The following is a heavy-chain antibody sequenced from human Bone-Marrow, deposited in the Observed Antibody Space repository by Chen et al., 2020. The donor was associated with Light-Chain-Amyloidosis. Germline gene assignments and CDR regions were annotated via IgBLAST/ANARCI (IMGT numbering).Heavy chain of an antibody. CDR1: GFTFSTYW. CDR2: INSDGSSI. V-gene: IGHV3-74*01. Sequence: EVQLVESGGALVQPGGSLRLSCAASGFTFSTYWMHWVRQAPGKGLVWVSRINSDGSSINYADSVKGRFTISRDNARNTLYVQMNSLRAEDTAVYYCARDLSGYDCYWGQGTLVTVSS. CDR3: ARDLSGYDCY. D-gene: IGHD5-12*01. J-gene: IGHJ4*02.